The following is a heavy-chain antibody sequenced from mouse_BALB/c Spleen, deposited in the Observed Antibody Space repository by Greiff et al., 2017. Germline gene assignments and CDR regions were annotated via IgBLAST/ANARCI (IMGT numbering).Heavy chain of an antibody. Sequence: EVKLLESGGGLVQPGGSLKLSCAASGFDFSRYWMSWVRQAPGKGLEWIGEINPDSSTINYTPSLKDKFIISRDNAKNTLYLQMSKVRSEDTALYYCARRGYGSAWFAYWGQGTLVTVSA. CDR2: INPDSSTI. V-gene: IGHV4-1*02. CDR3: ARRGYGSAWFAY. J-gene: IGHJ3*01. D-gene: IGHD1-2*01. CDR1: GFDFSRYW.